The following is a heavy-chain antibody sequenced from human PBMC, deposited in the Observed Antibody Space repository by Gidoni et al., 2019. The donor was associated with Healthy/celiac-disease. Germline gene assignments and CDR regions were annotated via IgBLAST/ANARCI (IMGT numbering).Heavy chain of an antibody. CDR2: ISWDGGST. Sequence: EVQLVESGGVVVQPGGSLRLPCAASGFTFDDYTLHWVRQAPGKGLEWVSLISWDGGSTYYADSVKGRFTISRDNSKNSLYLQMNSLRTEDTALYYCAKGGVPAAIPQVDWFDPWGQGTLVTVSS. J-gene: IGHJ5*02. CDR1: GFTFDDYT. D-gene: IGHD2-2*01. V-gene: IGHV3-43*01. CDR3: AKGGVPAAIPQVDWFDP.